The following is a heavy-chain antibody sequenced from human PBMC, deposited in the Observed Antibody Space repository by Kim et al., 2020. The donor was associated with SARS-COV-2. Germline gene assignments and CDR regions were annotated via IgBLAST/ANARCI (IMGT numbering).Heavy chain of an antibody. V-gene: IGHV4-34*01. CDR2: VDHSGST. D-gene: IGHD1-26*01. CDR1: GESFSSYY. J-gene: IGHJ4*02. CDR3: ARLKVGSTNYFDY. Sequence: SETLSLSCAVYGESFSSYYWSWIRQPPGKGLEWIGEVDHSGSTTYNPSLKSRVTISVDTSNNQFSLRLTSVTAADTAVYYCARLKVGSTNYFDYWGQGTL.